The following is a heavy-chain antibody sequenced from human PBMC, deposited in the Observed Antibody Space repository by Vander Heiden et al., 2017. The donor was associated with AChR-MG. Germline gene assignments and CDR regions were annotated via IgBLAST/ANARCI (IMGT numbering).Heavy chain of an antibody. CDR3: ARGRGYCSGGSCYSSVTDAFDI. CDR2: IYPGDSDT. J-gene: IGHJ3*02. Sequence: EVQLLPSGAELKKPAPSLKLSCKVSGYSFPSSWIGSLRQMPGKGLEWMGIIYPGDSDTRYSPSVQGQGTISADKSISTAYLQWSSLKASDTAMYYCARGRGYCSGGSCYSSVTDAFDIWGQGTMVTVSS. D-gene: IGHD2-15*01. CDR1: GYSFPSSW. V-gene: IGHV5-51*01.